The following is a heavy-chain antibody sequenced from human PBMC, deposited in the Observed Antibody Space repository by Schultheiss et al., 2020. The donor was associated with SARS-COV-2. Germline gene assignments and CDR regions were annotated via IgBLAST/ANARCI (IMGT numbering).Heavy chain of an antibody. V-gene: IGHV3-66*01. D-gene: IGHD3-22*01. CDR2: IYSGGST. CDR3: ARDPNYYDSSGYS. J-gene: IGHJ3*01. CDR1: GFTVSSNY. Sequence: GESLKISCAASGFTVSSNYMSWVRQAPGKGLEWVSVIYSGGSTYYADSVKGRFTISRDNSKNTLYLQMNSLRAKDTAVYYCARDPNYYDSSGYSWGQGTMVTVSS.